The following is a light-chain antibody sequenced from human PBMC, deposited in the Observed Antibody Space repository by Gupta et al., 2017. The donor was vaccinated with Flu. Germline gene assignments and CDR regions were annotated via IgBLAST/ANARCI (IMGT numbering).Light chain of an antibody. CDR3: QQYGSSPCT. CDR1: QSVSSNY. J-gene: IGKJ1*01. V-gene: IGKV3-20*01. CDR2: GAS. Sequence: ERATLSCRASQSVSSNYLAWYQQKPGQAPRLLSYGASSRATGIPDRFTGSGSGTDFTLTISRLEPEDFAVYYCQQYGSSPCTFGQGTRVEI.